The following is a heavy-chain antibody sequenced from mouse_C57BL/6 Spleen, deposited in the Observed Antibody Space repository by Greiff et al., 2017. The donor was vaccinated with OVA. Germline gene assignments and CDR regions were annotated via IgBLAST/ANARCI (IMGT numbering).Heavy chain of an antibody. CDR3: AAYGSSYAWFAY. CDR1: GYTFTSYW. J-gene: IGHJ3*01. CDR2: IDPSDSET. V-gene: IGHV1-52*01. Sequence: QVQLQQPGAELVRPGSSVKLSCKASGYTFTSYWMHWVKQRPIQGLEWIGNIDPSDSETHYNQKFKDKATLTVDKSSSTAYMQLSSLTSEDSAVYYCAAYGSSYAWFAYWGQGTLVTVSA. D-gene: IGHD1-1*01.